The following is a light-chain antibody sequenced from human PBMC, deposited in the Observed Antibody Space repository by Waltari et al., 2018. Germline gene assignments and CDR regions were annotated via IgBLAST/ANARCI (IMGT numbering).Light chain of an antibody. CDR2: EDV. V-gene: IGLV3-1*01. CDR1: ELEKKY. CDR3: QALDSGVAGV. Sequence: SYDLIQSPSVSVSPGQTATITCSGDELEKKYVCWYQQKPGQSPVLVIYEDVRRPSEIPQRFSGSNSGNTATLTISGTQPMDEADYYCQALDSGVAGVFGTGTKVTVL. J-gene: IGLJ1*01.